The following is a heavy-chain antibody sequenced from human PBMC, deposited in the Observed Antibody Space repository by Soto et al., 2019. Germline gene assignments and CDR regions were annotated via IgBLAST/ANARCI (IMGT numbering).Heavy chain of an antibody. CDR2: IIPIFGTA. CDR1: GGTFSSYA. D-gene: IGHD2-15*01. CDR3: AREDLRVVKIGAFDI. J-gene: IGHJ3*02. V-gene: IGHV1-69*13. Sequence: SVKVSCKASGGTFSSYAISWVRQAPGQGLEWMGGIIPIFGTANYAQKFQGRVTITADESTSTAYMELSSLRSEDTAVYYCAREDLRVVKIGAFDIGGQGTMVTVSS.